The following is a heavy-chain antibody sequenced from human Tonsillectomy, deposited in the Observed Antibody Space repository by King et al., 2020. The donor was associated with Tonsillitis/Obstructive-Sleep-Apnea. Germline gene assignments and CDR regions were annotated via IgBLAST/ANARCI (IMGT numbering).Heavy chain of an antibody. CDR1: GGSFSDYY. V-gene: IGHV4-34*01. CDR3: ARDNIVVVSGAIPSYFDY. J-gene: IGHJ4*02. D-gene: IGHD2-2*01. Sequence: VQLQQWGAGLLKPSETLSLTCAVYGGSFSDYYWSWIRQPPGRGLEWIGEINHGGSTNYNPSLKSRVTISLDTSKNPVSLKLSSVTAADTAVYYCARDNIVVVSGAIPSYFDYWGQGTLVTVTS. CDR2: INHGGST.